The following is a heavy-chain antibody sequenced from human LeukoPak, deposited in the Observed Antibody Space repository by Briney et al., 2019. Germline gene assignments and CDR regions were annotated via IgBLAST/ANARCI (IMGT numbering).Heavy chain of an antibody. D-gene: IGHD2-15*01. CDR2: IYYTGST. V-gene: IGHV4-61*01. CDR3: ARDTGYCSGGSCYHNYFDF. J-gene: IGHJ4*02. CDR1: GGSVSSGSYY. Sequence: SETLSLTCTVSGGSVSSGSYYWSWIRQPPGKGLEWIGHIYYTGSTNYNPSHKSRVTISVDTSKNQFSLKLSSVTAADTAVYYCARDTGYCSGGSCYHNYFDFWGQGALVTVSS.